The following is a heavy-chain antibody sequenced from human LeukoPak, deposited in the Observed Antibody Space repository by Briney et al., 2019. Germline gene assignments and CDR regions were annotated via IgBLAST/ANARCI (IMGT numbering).Heavy chain of an antibody. CDR3: ARDPWGTHAY. CDR2: ISSGSDYI. CDR1: GFSSYS. V-gene: IGHV3-21*01. D-gene: IGHD3-16*01. J-gene: IGHJ4*02. Sequence: AGSLRLSCAASGFSSYSLNWVRQAPGKGLEWVSSISSGSDYIYYADSVKGRFTISRDNAKNSLYLQMNSLRAEDTAIYYCARDPWGTHAYWGQGTLVTVSS.